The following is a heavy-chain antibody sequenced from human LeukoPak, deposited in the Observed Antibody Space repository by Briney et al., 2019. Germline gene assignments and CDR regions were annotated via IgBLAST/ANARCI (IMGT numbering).Heavy chain of an antibody. V-gene: IGHV4-38-2*02. CDR2: IYHSGST. CDR1: GYSISSGYY. CDR3: ARTYYDILTGYYNGMNAFDI. J-gene: IGHJ3*02. Sequence: PSETLSLTCTVSGYSISSGYYWGWIRQPPGKGLEWIGSIYHSGSTYYNPSLKSRVTISVDTSKNQFSLKLSSVTAADTAVYYCARTYYDILTGYYNGMNAFDIWGQGTMVTVSS. D-gene: IGHD3-9*01.